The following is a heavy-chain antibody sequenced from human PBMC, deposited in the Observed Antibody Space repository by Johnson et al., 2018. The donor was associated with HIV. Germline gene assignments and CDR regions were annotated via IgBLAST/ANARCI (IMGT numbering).Heavy chain of an antibody. Sequence: DSVKGRFTISRDNSKNILYLQMNSLRAEDTATYYCARGGDAFDIWGQGTMVTVSS. CDR3: ARGGDAFDI. J-gene: IGHJ3*02. V-gene: IGHV3-30*01. D-gene: IGHD3-16*01.